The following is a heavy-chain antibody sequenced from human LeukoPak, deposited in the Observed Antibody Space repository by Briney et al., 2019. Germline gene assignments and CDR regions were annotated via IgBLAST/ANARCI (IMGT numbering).Heavy chain of an antibody. V-gene: IGHV4-59*01. Sequence: PSETLSLTCTVSGGSIGTNYWNWIRQPPGKGLEWIGYIYNSGSTNYNPSLKSRVTISVDTSKNQFSLKLSSVTAADTAVYYCARENSNSWYLDYWGQGTLVTVSS. CDR1: GGSIGTNY. CDR3: ARENSNSWYLDY. J-gene: IGHJ4*02. D-gene: IGHD6-13*01. CDR2: IYNSGST.